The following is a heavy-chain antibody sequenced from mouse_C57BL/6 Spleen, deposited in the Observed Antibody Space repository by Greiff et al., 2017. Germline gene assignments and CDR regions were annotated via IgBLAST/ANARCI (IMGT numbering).Heavy chain of an antibody. V-gene: IGHV1-85*01. CDR3: AREKDSSGYSPHY. D-gene: IGHD3-2*02. CDR1: GYTFTSYD. J-gene: IGHJ2*01. CDR2: IYPRDGST. Sequence: QVQLKESGPELVKPGASVKLSCKASGYTFTSYDINWVKQRPGQGLEWIGWIYPRDGSTTYNEKFKGKATLTVDTSSSTAYMELHSLTSEDSAVYFCAREKDSSGYSPHYWGQGTTLTVSS.